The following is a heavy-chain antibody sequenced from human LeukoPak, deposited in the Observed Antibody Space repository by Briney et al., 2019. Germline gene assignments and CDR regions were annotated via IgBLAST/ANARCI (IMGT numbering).Heavy chain of an antibody. D-gene: IGHD4/OR15-4a*01. V-gene: IGHV4-38-2*02. CDR3: ARRAGAYSHPYDY. J-gene: IGHJ4*02. CDR2: IYHSGST. Sequence: PSETLSLTCTVSGYSISSGYYWGWIRQPPGKGLEWIGSIYHSGSTYYNPSLKSRVPISVDTSKNQFSLKLSSVTAADTAVYYCARRAGAYSHPYDYWGQGTLVTVSS. CDR1: GYSISSGYY.